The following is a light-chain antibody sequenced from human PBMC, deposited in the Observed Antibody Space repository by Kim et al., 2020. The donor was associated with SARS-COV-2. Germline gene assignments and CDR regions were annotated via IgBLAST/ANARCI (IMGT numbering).Light chain of an antibody. CDR2: DAS. V-gene: IGKV3-11*01. J-gene: IGKJ4*01. CDR1: QNIDTY. Sequence: PGVRATRSCRASQNIDTYLAWYQQRPGQAPRLLVYDASNRATGVPDRFSGSGSGTDFTLTISSLEPEDFSIYYCQQRNSWPPAVTFGGGTKVDIK. CDR3: QQRNSWPPAVT.